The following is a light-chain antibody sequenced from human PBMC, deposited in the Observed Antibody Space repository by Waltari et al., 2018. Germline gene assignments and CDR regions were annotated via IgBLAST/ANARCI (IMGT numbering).Light chain of an antibody. CDR3: QVWILRDGHYV. V-gene: IGLV3-21*01. CDR2: DDD. Sequence: SYVLSQPPSVSVAPGKTATLTCRGKNIASDSVHWYQQRAGQAPLLVIYDDDDRPPGIPERFSGSSSGDTATLTIKWVGAGDEADYFCQVWILRDGHYVFGPGTKVTVL. CDR1: NIASDS. J-gene: IGLJ1*01.